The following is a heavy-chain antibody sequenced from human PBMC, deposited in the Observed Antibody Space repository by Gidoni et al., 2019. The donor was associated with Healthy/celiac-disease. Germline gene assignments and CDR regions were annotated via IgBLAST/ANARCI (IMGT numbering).Heavy chain of an antibody. J-gene: IGHJ4*02. CDR3: ARGSGAYSSSSPYYFDY. CDR1: GYTFTGYY. CDR2: INPNSGGT. Sequence: QVQLVQSGAEVKKPGASVKVSCKASGYTFTGYYMHWLRQAPGQGLEWMGWINPNSGGTNYAQKFQGWVTMTRDTSISTAYMELSRLRSDDTAVYYCARGSGAYSSSSPYYFDYWGQGTLVTVSS. V-gene: IGHV1-2*04. D-gene: IGHD6-6*01.